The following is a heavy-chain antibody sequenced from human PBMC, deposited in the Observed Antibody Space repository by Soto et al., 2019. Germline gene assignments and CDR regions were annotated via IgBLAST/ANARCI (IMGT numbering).Heavy chain of an antibody. CDR1: GYTFTSYY. CDR2: INPSGGST. Sequence: QVQLVQSGAEVKKPGASVKVSCKASGYTFTSYYMHWVRQAPGQGLEWMGIINPSGGSTSYAQKFQGRVTMTRDTSTSTVYMELSSLRSEDTAVYYCARDNAHYYDSSGYYYVFDYWGQGTLVTVSS. D-gene: IGHD3-22*01. J-gene: IGHJ4*02. V-gene: IGHV1-46*01. CDR3: ARDNAHYYDSSGYYYVFDY.